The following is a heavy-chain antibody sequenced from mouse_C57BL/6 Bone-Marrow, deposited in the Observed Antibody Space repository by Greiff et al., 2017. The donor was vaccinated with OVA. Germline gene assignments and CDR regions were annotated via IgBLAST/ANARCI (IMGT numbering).Heavy chain of an antibody. CDR3: TRVRVTAYAF. CDR2: LSSGGDYI. V-gene: IGHV5-9-1*02. J-gene: IGHJ3*01. D-gene: IGHD2-2*01. Sequence: EVKLVESGEGLVKPGGSLKLSCAASGFTFSSYAMSWVRQTPEKRLEWVAYLSSGGDYIYYADTVKGRFTISRDNARNTLYLQLTSLKSEDTAMYYCTRVRVTAYAFWGQGTLVAVAA. CDR1: GFTFSSYA.